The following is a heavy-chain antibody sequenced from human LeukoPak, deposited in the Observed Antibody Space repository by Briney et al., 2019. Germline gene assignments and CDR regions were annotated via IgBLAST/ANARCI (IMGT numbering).Heavy chain of an antibody. J-gene: IGHJ4*02. V-gene: IGHV3-48*01. CDR1: GFTFSAYS. CDR3: ASDQAYSFDY. CDR2: IGSSSSPI. D-gene: IGHD1-26*01. Sequence: GGSLRLSCTASGFTFSAYSMNWVRQAPEKGLEWVSYIGSSSSPIYYADSVKGRFTISSDNAKNSLYLQMDSLRAEDTAVYYCASDQAYSFDYWGQGTLVTVSS.